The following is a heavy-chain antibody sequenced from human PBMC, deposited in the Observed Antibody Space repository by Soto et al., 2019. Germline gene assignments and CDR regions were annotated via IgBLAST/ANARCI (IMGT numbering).Heavy chain of an antibody. V-gene: IGHV1-24*01. Sequence: ASVKVSCKVSGYSLTELSMHWVRQAPGKGLEWMGGFDPEDGETIYAQKFQGRVTMTEDTSTDTAYMELSSLRSEDTAVYYCATGFTQWLVDPSPRNYFDYWGQGTLVTVSS. CDR2: FDPEDGET. CDR3: ATGFTQWLVDPSPRNYFDY. D-gene: IGHD6-19*01. J-gene: IGHJ4*02. CDR1: GYSLTELS.